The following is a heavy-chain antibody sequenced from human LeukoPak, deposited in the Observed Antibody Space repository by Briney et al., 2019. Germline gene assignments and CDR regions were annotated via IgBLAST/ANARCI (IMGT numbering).Heavy chain of an antibody. V-gene: IGHV1-69*13. J-gene: IGHJ5*02. CDR3: AREAVLRNSWFDP. Sequence: GASVKVSCKASGGTFSSYAISWVRQAPGQGLEWMGGIIPIFGTANYAQKFQGRVTITADESTSTAYMELSSLRSEDTAVYYCAREAVLRNSWFDPWGQGTLVTVSS. CDR1: GGTFSSYA. CDR2: IIPIFGTA. D-gene: IGHD2/OR15-2a*01.